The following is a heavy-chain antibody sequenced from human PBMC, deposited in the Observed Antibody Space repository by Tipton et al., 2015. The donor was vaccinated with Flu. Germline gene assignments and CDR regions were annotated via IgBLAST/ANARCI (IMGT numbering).Heavy chain of an antibody. Sequence: SLRLSCAASGFTFEDHVMHWVRQAPGKGLEWVSGISGDSGTIGYADSVQGRFTISRDNAKNSLFLQINSLRVEDTALYYCTRDTYRDNNYYYGMDVWGQGTTVTVSS. V-gene: IGHV3-9*01. CDR2: ISGDSGTI. CDR1: GFTFEDHV. CDR3: TRDTYRDNNYYYGMDV. J-gene: IGHJ6*02. D-gene: IGHD4-11*01.